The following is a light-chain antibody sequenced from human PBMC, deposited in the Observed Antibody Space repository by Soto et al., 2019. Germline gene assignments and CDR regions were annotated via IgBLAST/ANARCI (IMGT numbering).Light chain of an antibody. CDR2: DVT. Sequence: QSALTQPASVSGSPGQSITISCTGSSTDVGGYNYVSWHQQHPGKAPKLMIFDVTKRPSGVSNRFSGSKSVDTASLTISGLQAEDEADYYCSSYTRDKTVLFGGGTKVTVL. CDR1: STDVGGYNY. V-gene: IGLV2-14*03. J-gene: IGLJ2*01. CDR3: SSYTRDKTVL.